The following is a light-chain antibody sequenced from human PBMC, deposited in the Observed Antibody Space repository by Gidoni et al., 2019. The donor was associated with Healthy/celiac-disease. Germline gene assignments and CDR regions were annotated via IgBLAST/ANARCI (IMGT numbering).Light chain of an antibody. J-gene: IGKJ1*01. Sequence: EIVMTQSPATLSVSPGERATLSCRASQSVSSNLAWYQQKPGQAPRLLIYGASTRATGIPARFSGSGSGTEFTLTISSLQSEDFAVYYCQQYNNWWTFGQXTQVEIK. CDR1: QSVSSN. V-gene: IGKV3-15*01. CDR3: QQYNNWWT. CDR2: GAS.